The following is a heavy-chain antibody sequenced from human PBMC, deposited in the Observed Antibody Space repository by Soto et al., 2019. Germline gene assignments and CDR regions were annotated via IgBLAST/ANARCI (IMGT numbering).Heavy chain of an antibody. CDR3: ARMSVSSGWAYFDY. J-gene: IGHJ4*02. D-gene: IGHD6-19*01. CDR1: GYTLTSYA. CDR2: INAGNGNT. V-gene: IGHV1-3*01. Sequence: ASVKVSCKASGYTLTSYAMHWARQAPGQRLEWMGWINAGNGNTKYSQKFQGRVTITRDTSASTAYMELSSLRSEDTAVYYCARMSVSSGWAYFDYWGQGTLVTSPQ.